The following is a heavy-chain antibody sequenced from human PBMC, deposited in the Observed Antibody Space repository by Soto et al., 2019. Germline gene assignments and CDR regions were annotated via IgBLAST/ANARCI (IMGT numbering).Heavy chain of an antibody. V-gene: IGHV3-7*01. D-gene: IGHD6-19*01. CDR3: AREVWAVAGTGD. J-gene: IGHJ4*02. Sequence: EVQLVESGGGLVQPGGSLRLSCAASRFTFSSYWMSWVRQAPGKGLEWVANIKQDGSEKYYVDSVKGRFTISRDNAKNSLYLQMNSLRAEDTAVYYCAREVWAVAGTGDWGQGTLVTVSS. CDR2: IKQDGSEK. CDR1: RFTFSSYW.